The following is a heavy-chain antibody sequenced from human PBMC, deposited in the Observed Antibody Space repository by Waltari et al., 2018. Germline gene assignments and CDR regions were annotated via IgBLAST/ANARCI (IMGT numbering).Heavy chain of an antibody. V-gene: IGHV3-23*01. CDR3: AKPFYNWDDPLHS. CDR1: GSLLKNFA. J-gene: IGHJ4*02. D-gene: IGHD1-20*01. Sequence: EVQLLESGGGLVRQGGALRVSCAAPGSLLKNFAINWSRLAPGTGLEWVAAITVSDDTFYADSVMGRFTVSRDTSKNTVYLQMNGLRAEDTAIYYCAKPFYNWDDPLHSWGQGTLVAVSS. CDR2: ITVSDDT.